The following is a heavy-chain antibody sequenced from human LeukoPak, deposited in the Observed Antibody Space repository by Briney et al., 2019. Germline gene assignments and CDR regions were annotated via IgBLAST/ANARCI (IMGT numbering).Heavy chain of an antibody. CDR1: GGSISSYY. CDR3: ARDQYSGSLDY. V-gene: IGHV4-4*07. D-gene: IGHD1-26*01. Sequence: SETLSLTCTVSGGSISSYYWTWIQQPAGKGLEWIGRFYSTGSTNYNPSLKSRVTMSVDTSKNQFSLKLSSVTAADTAVYYCARDQYSGSLDYWGQGTLVTVSS. CDR2: FYSTGST. J-gene: IGHJ4*02.